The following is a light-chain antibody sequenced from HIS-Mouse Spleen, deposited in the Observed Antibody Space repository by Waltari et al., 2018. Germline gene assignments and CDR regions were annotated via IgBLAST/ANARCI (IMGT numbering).Light chain of an antibody. J-gene: IGLJ2*01. CDR1: SRDVGGYNY. CDR2: EVS. CDR3: SSYTSSSPYVV. V-gene: IGLV2-14*01. Sequence: QSALTQPASVSGSPGQSITISCTGTSRDVGGYNYLSWYQQHPGKAPKLMIYEVSNRPSGVSNRFSGSKSGNTASLTISGLQAEDEADYYCSSYTSSSPYVVFGGGTKLTVL.